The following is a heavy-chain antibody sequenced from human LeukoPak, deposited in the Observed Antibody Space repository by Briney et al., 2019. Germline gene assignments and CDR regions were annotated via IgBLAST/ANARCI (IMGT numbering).Heavy chain of an antibody. D-gene: IGHD1-7*01. V-gene: IGHV4-39*01. CDR2: VYYSGDT. CDR1: GGSLNSNNYY. Sequence: SETLSLTCTVSGGSLNSNNYYWGWIRQPPGKGLEWIASVYYSGDTWYNPSLKSRVTISVDTSKNQFSLKVTSVTAADTSVYYCARLPELLNDPFDYWGQGTLVTVSS. CDR3: ARLPELLNDPFDY. J-gene: IGHJ4*02.